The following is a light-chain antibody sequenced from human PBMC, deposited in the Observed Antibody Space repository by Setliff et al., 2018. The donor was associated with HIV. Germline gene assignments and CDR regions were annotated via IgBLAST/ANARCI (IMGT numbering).Light chain of an antibody. CDR2: DVI. J-gene: IGLJ1*01. CDR1: TSDVGGYNF. Sequence: QSVLTQPRSVSGSPGQSVTISCTGTTSDVGGYNFVSWYQHHPGKAPKLMIYDVIKRLSGVPDRFSGSKSGNTASLTISGLQAEDEADYYCCSYAGSHTFVFGTGTKVTVL. V-gene: IGLV2-11*01. CDR3: CSYAGSHTFV.